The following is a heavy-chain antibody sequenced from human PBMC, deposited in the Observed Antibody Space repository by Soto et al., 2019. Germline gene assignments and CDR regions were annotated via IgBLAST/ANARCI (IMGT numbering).Heavy chain of an antibody. V-gene: IGHV4-34*01. CDR1: GGSFSGYY. CDR2: INHSGST. CDR3: ARRFGSGWLNWFDP. Sequence: SETLALTCAVYGGSFSGYYWSWIRQPPGKGLEWIGEINHSGSTNYNPSLKSRVTISVDTSKNQFSLKLSSVTAADTAVYYCARRFGSGWLNWFDPWGQGTLVTVSS. D-gene: IGHD6-19*01. J-gene: IGHJ5*02.